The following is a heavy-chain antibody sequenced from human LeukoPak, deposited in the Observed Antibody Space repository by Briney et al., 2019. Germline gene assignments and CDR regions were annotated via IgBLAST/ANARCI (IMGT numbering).Heavy chain of an antibody. CDR3: ARAGGYYYYMDV. J-gene: IGHJ6*03. Sequence: SETLSPTCAVYGGSFSGYYWSWIRQPPGKGLEWIGEINHSGSTNYNPSLKSRVTISVDTSKNQFSLKLSSVTAADTAVYYCARAGGYYYYMDVWGKGTTVTISS. V-gene: IGHV4-34*01. CDR1: GGSFSGYY. D-gene: IGHD1-26*01. CDR2: INHSGST.